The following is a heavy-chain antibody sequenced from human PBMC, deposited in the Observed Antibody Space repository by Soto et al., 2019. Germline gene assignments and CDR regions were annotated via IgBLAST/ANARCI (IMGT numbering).Heavy chain of an antibody. CDR1: GFTFTRYW. Sequence: GGSLRLSCAASGFTFTRYWMSWVRQAPGKGLEWVANIKQDGSEKYHVDSVKGRFTVSRDNAKNSLYLQMNSLRAEDTAVYYCARVASPYCSSTGCYPSHFDYWGQGTLVTVSS. J-gene: IGHJ4*02. V-gene: IGHV3-7*01. D-gene: IGHD2-2*01. CDR3: ARVASPYCSSTGCYPSHFDY. CDR2: IKQDGSEK.